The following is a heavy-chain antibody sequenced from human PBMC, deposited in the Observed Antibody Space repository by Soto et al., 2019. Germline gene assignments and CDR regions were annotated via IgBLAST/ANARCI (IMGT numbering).Heavy chain of an antibody. CDR2: IYSGGST. V-gene: IGHV3-66*01. J-gene: IGHJ6*03. CDR3: ARVNTAYYYMDV. D-gene: IGHD4-17*01. CDR1: GFTVSSNY. Sequence: EVQLVESGGGLVQPGGSLRLSCAASGFTVSSNYMSWVRQAPGKGLEWVSVIYSGGSTYYADFVKGRFTISRDDSKNTLSLQMNTLRAEDTALYYCARVNTAYYYMDVWGKGTTVTVSS.